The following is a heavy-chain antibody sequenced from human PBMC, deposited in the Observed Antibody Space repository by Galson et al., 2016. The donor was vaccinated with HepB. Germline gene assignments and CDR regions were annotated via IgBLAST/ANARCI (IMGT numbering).Heavy chain of an antibody. CDR2: IVVGSGNT. CDR1: GFSFSSSA. V-gene: IGHV1-58*01. J-gene: IGHJ4*02. CDR3: AGYDVWSGYYGYYFDN. D-gene: IGHD3-3*01. Sequence: SVKVSCKASGFSFSSSAVHWVRQTRGQRLEWIGWIVVGSGNTNYAQKFQERVTITRVLSSGTAYMELSSLRSEDTAVYYCAGYDVWSGYYGYYFDNWGQGTLVTVSS.